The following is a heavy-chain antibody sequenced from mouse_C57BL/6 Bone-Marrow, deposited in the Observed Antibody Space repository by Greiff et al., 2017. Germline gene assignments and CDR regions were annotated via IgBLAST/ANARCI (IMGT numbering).Heavy chain of an antibody. CDR3: ARGIAMDY. J-gene: IGHJ4*01. CDR1: GYTFTDYY. CDR2: IYPGSGNT. V-gene: IGHV1-76*01. Sequence: QVQLKQSGAELVRPGASVKLSCKASGYTFTDYYINWVKQRPGQGLEWIARIYPGSGNTYYNEKFKGKATLTAEQSSSTAYMQLSSLTSEDSAVYFCARGIAMDYWGQGTSVTVSS.